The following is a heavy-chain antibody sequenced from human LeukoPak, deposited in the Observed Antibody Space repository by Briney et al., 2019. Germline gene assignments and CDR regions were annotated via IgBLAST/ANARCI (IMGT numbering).Heavy chain of an antibody. CDR3: ARRYYDFWSGGYYYYMDV. J-gene: IGHJ6*03. CDR1: GGSISSYY. CDR2: INHSGST. V-gene: IGHV4-34*01. Sequence: SETLSLTCTVSGGSISSYYWSWIRQPPGKGLEWIGEINHSGSTNYNPSLKSRVTISVDTSKNQFSLKLSSVTAADTAVYYCARRYYDFWSGGYYYYMDVWGKGTTVTVSS. D-gene: IGHD3-3*01.